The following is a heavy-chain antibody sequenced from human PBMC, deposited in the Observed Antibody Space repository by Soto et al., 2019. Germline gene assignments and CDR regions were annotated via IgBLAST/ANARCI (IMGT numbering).Heavy chain of an antibody. CDR3: AKDRGRRRQWLIDPFDN. D-gene: IGHD6-19*01. CDR2: ISYDGTKT. J-gene: IGHJ4*02. CDR1: GFTFSIYA. V-gene: IGHV3-30*18. Sequence: QVQLVESGGGVVQPGRSLRVSCAASGFTFSIYAMHWVRQAPGTGLEWVAVISYDGTKTYYADSVKGRFTISRDNSKNTGYLKMNSRREKGTAVYYCAKDRGRRRQWLIDPFDNRGQGTLVTVSP.